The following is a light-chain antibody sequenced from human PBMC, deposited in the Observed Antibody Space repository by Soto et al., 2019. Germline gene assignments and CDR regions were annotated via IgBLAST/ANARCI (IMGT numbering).Light chain of an antibody. CDR2: KAS. CDR1: QSISSW. Sequence: DIQLTQSPSTLSASVGDRVTITCRASQSISSWLAWYQQKPGKAPKLLISKASSSESGVPSRFTGSGSGTDFTLTISSLQPXXFXXXXXXXXKSHWTFGQGTKVEIK. J-gene: IGKJ1*01. V-gene: IGKV1-5*03. CDR3: XXXKSHWT.